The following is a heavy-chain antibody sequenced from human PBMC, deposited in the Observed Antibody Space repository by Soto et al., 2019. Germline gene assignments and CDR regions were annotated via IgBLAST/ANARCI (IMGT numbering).Heavy chain of an antibody. CDR1: EFTLNNHA. CDR3: ATSQYLQLWLTD. J-gene: IGHJ4*02. Sequence: EVQLLESGGGLVQPGGSLRLCCAASEFTLNNHAMSWVRQAPGKGLEWVSTISGTGEITYYADSVKGRFTVSRDKSKNTLFLQMSSLRVEDTAVYYWATSQYLQLWLTDWGQGTLVNVSS. CDR2: ISGTGEIT. V-gene: IGHV3-23*01. D-gene: IGHD2-21*01.